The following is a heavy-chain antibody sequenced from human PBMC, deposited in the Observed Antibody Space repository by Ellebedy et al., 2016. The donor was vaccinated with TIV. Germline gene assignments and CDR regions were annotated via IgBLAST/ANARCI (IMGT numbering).Heavy chain of an antibody. D-gene: IGHD1-26*01. CDR3: AKFGGNYQRYFFDY. V-gene: IGHV3-23*01. CDR1: GFTFSDYY. J-gene: IGHJ4*02. Sequence: GGSLRLXCVASGFTFSDYYMTWVRQAPGKGLEWVSVIGGSGGDTYYIDSVKGRFTISRDNSKNTLYLQMNSLRAEDTAVYYCAKFGGNYQRYFFDYWGQGTPVTVSS. CDR2: IGGSGGDT.